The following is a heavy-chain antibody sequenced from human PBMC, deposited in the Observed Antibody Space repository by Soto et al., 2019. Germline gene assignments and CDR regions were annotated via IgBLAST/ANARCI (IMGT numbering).Heavy chain of an antibody. D-gene: IGHD2-2*01. CDR2: IYPGDSDT. Sequence: GESLKISCKSSGYSFTNYWIGWVRQMPGKGPEWMGIIYPGDSDTRYSPSFQGQVTISADKSITTAYLQWSSLKASDTVICLCARMGVGYCSKGTCYFDNWGQGSLVTVSS. J-gene: IGHJ4*02. CDR3: ARMGVGYCSKGTCYFDN. CDR1: GYSFTNYW. V-gene: IGHV5-51*01.